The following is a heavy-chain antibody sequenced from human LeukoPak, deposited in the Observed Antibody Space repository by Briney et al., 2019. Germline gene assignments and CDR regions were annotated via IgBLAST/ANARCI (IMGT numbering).Heavy chain of an antibody. Sequence: GEALQISCKGCRYSFTSYWIGWVGQLPGRGLEGMGIIYPGDSDTRYSPAFQGQVTISADKSISTAYLQWSSLKASDTAMYYCARPYGGNYWGQGTLVTVSS. CDR1: RYSFTSYW. J-gene: IGHJ4*02. D-gene: IGHD2-15*01. CDR2: IYPGDSDT. V-gene: IGHV5-51*01. CDR3: ARPYGGNY.